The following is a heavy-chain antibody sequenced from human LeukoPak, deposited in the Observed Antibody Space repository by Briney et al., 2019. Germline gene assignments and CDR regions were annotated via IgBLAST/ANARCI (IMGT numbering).Heavy chain of an antibody. V-gene: IGHV3-21*01. CDR3: ARDNWNDLPNRGMDV. CDR2: ISSSSSYI. J-gene: IGHJ6*02. CDR1: GFTFSSYS. D-gene: IGHD1-1*01. Sequence: GSLRLSCAASGFTFSSYSMNWVRQAPGKGLEWVSSISSSSSYIYYADSVKGRFTISRDNAKNSLYLQMNSLRAEDTAVYYCARDNWNDLPNRGMDVWGQGTTVTVSS.